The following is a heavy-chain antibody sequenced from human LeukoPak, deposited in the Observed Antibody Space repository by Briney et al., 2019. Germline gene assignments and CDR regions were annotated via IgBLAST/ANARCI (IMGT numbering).Heavy chain of an antibody. CDR2: INPNSGAT. Sequence: ASVKVSCKASGYTFTDYYMHWVRQAPGQGLEWMGWINPNSGATNYAQKLQGRVTMTRDTSISTAYMELSRLRSDDTAVYYCARVGYYYYGMDVWGQGTTVTVSS. CDR1: GYTFTDYY. CDR3: ARVGYYYYGMDV. J-gene: IGHJ6*02. V-gene: IGHV1-2*02.